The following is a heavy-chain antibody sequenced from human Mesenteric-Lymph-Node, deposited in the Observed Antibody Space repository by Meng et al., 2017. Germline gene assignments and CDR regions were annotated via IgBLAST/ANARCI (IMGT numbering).Heavy chain of an antibody. CDR3: ARGYYDSSGYGYWYFDL. CDR1: GGSIMSYH. V-gene: IGHV4-30-4*01. D-gene: IGHD3-22*01. J-gene: IGHJ2*01. CDR2: IYYSGSN. Sequence: VSVPVMVAASEHLFLHCTVSGGSIMSYHWSWIRQPPGKVLEWFGYIYYSGSNYYNPSLKSRVTISVDTSKNQFSLKLSSVTAADTAVYYCARGYYDSSGYGYWYFDLWGRGTLVTVSS.